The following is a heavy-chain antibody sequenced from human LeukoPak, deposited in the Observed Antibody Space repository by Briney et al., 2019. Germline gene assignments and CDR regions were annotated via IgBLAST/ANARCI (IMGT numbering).Heavy chain of an antibody. CDR3: ARDQRQWLVRYAFDI. CDR2: INPNSGGT. CDR1: GYTFTGYY. Sequence: GASVNVSCKASGYTFTGYYMHWVRQAPGQGLEWMGWINPNSGGTNYAQKFQGRVTMTRDTSISTAYMELSRLRSDDTAVYYCARDQRQWLVRYAFDIWGQGTMVTVSS. V-gene: IGHV1-2*02. D-gene: IGHD6-19*01. J-gene: IGHJ3*02.